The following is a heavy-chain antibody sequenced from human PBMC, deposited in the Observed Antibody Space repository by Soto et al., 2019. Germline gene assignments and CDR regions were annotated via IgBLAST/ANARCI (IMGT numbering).Heavy chain of an antibody. Sequence: PSETLSLTRTVYGGSISSNSYSWVWIRQPPGKGLEWIGSIYYSGSTYYNPSLKSRVTISVDTSKNQFSLTLNSVTAADTAVYNCATGGGSPDHNRESDVWGQGT. CDR2: IYYSGST. V-gene: IGHV4-39*07. CDR1: GGSISSNSYS. J-gene: IGHJ4*02. CDR3: ATGGGSPDHNRESDV. D-gene: IGHD6-25*01.